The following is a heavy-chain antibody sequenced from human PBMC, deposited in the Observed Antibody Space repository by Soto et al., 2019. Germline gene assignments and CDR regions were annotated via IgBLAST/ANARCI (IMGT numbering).Heavy chain of an antibody. D-gene: IGHD5-12*01. J-gene: IGHJ4*02. CDR3: AKEHSGYDSFYVDY. CDR2: ISYDGGNK. V-gene: IGHV3-30*18. Sequence: PGGSLRLSCAASGFTFSSYGMHWVRQAPGKGLEWVAVISYDGGNKYYADSVKGRFTISRDNSKNTLYLQMNSLRAEDTAVYYCAKEHSGYDSFYVDYWGQGTLVTVSS. CDR1: GFTFSSYG.